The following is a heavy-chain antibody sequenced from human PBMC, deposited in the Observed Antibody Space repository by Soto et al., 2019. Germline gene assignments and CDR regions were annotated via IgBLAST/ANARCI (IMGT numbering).Heavy chain of an antibody. CDR1: GYTFTGYY. J-gene: IGHJ4*02. CDR2: INPNSGGT. Sequence: QVPLVQSGAEVKKPGASVKVSCKASGYTFTGYYMHWVRQAPGQGLEWMGWINPNSGGTNYAQKFQGWVTMTRDTSISTAYMELSRLRSDDTAVYYCARDACSGGSCLDYWGQGTLVTVSS. CDR3: ARDACSGGSCLDY. V-gene: IGHV1-2*04. D-gene: IGHD2-15*01.